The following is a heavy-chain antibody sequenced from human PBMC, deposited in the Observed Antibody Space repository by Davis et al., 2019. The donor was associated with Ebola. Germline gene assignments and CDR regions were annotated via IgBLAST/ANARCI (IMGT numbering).Heavy chain of an antibody. J-gene: IGHJ3*01. CDR2: SP. Sequence: SPTYAQRFQGRVTMTRDTSTSTVYMELTSLRSEDTAVYYCARGYDYTDAFDFWGQGTMVTVSS. CDR3: ARGYDYTDAFDF. D-gene: IGHD4/OR15-4a*01. V-gene: IGHV1-46*03.